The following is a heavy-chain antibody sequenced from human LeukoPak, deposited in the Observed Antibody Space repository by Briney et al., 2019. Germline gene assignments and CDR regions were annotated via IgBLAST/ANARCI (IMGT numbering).Heavy chain of an antibody. V-gene: IGHV3-53*01. D-gene: IGHD1-1*01. J-gene: IGHJ6*02. CDR2: VYSGGST. Sequence: GGSLRLSCGASGFXVSSNYMSWVRQAPGRGLEWVSVVYSGGSTYYADSVKGRFTISRDNPKNTLYLQMNSLRAEDTAVYYCARGVTTGTTPYYYAMDVWGQGTTVTVSS. CDR3: ARGVTTGTTPYYYAMDV. CDR1: GFXVSSNY.